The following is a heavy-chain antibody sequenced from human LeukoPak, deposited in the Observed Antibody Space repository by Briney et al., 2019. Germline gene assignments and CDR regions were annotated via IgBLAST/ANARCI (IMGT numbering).Heavy chain of an antibody. V-gene: IGHV3-30-3*02. CDR3: AKSVTPNYYDSSGYYGAPHYYYYGMDV. CDR2: ISYDGSNK. Sequence: GGSLRLSCAASGFTFSSYAMHWVRQAPGKGLEWVAVISYDGSNKYYADSVKGRFTISRDNSKNTLYLQMNSLRAEDAAVYYCAKSVTPNYYDSSGYYGAPHYYYYGMDVWGQGTTVTVSS. D-gene: IGHD3-22*01. CDR1: GFTFSSYA. J-gene: IGHJ6*02.